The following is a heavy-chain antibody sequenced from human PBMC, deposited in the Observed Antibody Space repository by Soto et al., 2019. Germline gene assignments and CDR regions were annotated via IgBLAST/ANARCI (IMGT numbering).Heavy chain of an antibody. Sequence: PGGSLRLSCAVSGFSLTDVWMNWVRQAPGKGLEWVGRIKSKTAGGTTDYAAPVKGRFTILRDDSKNTLYLQMDSLITEDPAVYFCSHGYGQYFNSWGQGTLVTVSS. CDR1: GFSLTDVW. J-gene: IGHJ4*02. D-gene: IGHD5-18*01. CDR2: IKSKTAGGTT. CDR3: SHGYGQYFNS. V-gene: IGHV3-15*07.